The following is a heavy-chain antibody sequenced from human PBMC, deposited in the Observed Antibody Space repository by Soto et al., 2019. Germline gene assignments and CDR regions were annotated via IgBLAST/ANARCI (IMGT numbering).Heavy chain of an antibody. Sequence: QVQLVQSGAEVKKPGSSVKVSCKASGGTFSRYSITWVRQAPGHGLEWIGRIIPIFGIASYAQKFQGRVTIPADESTSTAYMELSSLRSDDTAVYYCAREDRDRETGLVPAAIDGMGVWGQGTTVTVSS. V-gene: IGHV1-69*08. J-gene: IGHJ6*02. CDR1: GGTFSRYS. D-gene: IGHD2-2*01. CDR2: IIPIFGIA. CDR3: AREDRDRETGLVPAAIDGMGV.